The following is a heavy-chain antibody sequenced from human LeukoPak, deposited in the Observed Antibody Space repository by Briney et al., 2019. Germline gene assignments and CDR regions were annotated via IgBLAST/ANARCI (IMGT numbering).Heavy chain of an antibody. CDR2: INPNSGGT. Sequence: GASVKVSCKASGYTFTAYYMHWVRQAPGQGLEWMRWINPNSGGTNYAQKFQGRVTMTRDTSISTAYMELSRLRSDDTAVYYCARDYYDSSGFGAFDIWGQGTMVTVSS. D-gene: IGHD3-22*01. CDR1: GYTFTAYY. CDR3: ARDYYDSSGFGAFDI. V-gene: IGHV1-2*02. J-gene: IGHJ3*02.